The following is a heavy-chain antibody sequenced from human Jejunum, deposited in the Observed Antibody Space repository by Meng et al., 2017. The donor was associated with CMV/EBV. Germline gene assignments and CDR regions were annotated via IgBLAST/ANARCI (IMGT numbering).Heavy chain of an antibody. J-gene: IGHJ6*02. Sequence: YTFTTYYIHWVRQDPGQGLEWMEWINPNSGDTNYAQKFQGRVTMTRDTSISTAYMEMSGLISDDTAIYYCARDPYYVSYYYYGMDVWGQGTTVTVSS. CDR3: ARDPYYVSYYYYGMDV. CDR1: YTFTTYY. CDR2: INPNSGDT. V-gene: IGHV1-2*02. D-gene: IGHD3-10*02.